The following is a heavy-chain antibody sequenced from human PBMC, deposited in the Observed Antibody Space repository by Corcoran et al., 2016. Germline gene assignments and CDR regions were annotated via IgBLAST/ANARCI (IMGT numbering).Heavy chain of an antibody. CDR2: ISSSSSYI. CDR3: ARDPPSTPSMGLSGYYYYYGMDV. Sequence: EVQLVESGGGLVKPGGSLRLSCAASGFTFSSYSMNWVRQAPGKGLEWVSSISSSSSYIYYADSVKGRFTISRDNAKNSLYLQMNSLRAEDTAVYYCARDPPSTPSMGLSGYYYYYGMDVWGQGTTVTVSS. D-gene: IGHD2-8*01. CDR1: GFTFSSYS. V-gene: IGHV3-21*01. J-gene: IGHJ6*02.